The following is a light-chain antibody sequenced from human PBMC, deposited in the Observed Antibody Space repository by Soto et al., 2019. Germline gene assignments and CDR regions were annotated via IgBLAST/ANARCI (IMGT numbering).Light chain of an antibody. V-gene: IGKV1-39*01. CDR3: QQTYSTPRT. CDR2: AAS. CDR1: QSISRY. Sequence: DLQMTQSPSSLSASVGDRVIITCRASQSISRYLNWYQHKAGKAPKLLIFAASSLQSGVPSRFSGSGSGTDFTLTISSLQPEDFATYYCQQTYSTPRTFGQGTKVEIK. J-gene: IGKJ1*01.